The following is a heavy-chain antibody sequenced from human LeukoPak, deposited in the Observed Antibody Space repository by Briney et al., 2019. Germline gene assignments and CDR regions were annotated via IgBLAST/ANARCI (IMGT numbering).Heavy chain of an antibody. CDR3: ARSSDSSSGGDYFDY. D-gene: IGHD6-13*01. CDR1: GGSISSDDYY. CDR2: IYYSGST. Sequence: SQTLSLTCTVSGGSISSDDYYWSWIRQPPGKGLEWIGYIYYSGSTNYNPSLKSRVTISVDTSKNQFSLKLSSVTAADTAVYYCARSSDSSSGGDYFDYWGQGTLVTVSS. J-gene: IGHJ4*02. V-gene: IGHV4-61*08.